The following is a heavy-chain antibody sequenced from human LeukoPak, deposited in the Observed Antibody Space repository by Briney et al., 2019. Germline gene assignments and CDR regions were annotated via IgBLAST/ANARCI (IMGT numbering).Heavy chain of an antibody. CDR3: AKGTYSSGWYYDFDY. J-gene: IGHJ4*02. V-gene: IGHV3-23*01. D-gene: IGHD6-19*01. Sequence: GGSLRLSCAASGFTFSSSAMSWVRQAPGKGLEWISAISGSGATTYYADSAKGRFTVSRDNSKSTLYLQMNSLRVEDTAVYYCAKGTYSSGWYYDFDYWGQGTLVTVSS. CDR2: ISGSGATT. CDR1: GFTFSSSA.